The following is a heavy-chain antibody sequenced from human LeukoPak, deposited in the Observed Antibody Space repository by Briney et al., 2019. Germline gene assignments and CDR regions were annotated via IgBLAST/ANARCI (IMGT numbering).Heavy chain of an antibody. J-gene: IGHJ4*02. CDR2: INPNSGGT. CDR3: ARDRVYGATGDPRFDY. CDR1: GYTFTGYY. Sequence: ASVKVSCKASGYTFTGYYIHWLRQAPGQGLEWMGFINPNSGGTNYAQKFQGRVTMTRDTSISTAYMELSRLRSDDTAVYYCARDRVYGATGDPRFDYWGQGTLVTVSS. V-gene: IGHV1-2*02. D-gene: IGHD1-26*01.